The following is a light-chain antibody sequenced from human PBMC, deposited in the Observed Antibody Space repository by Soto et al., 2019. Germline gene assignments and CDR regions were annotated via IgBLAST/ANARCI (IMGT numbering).Light chain of an antibody. Sequence: QSSPTQPASVSGSPGQSITISCTGTSSDVGGYNYVSWYQQHPGKAPKLMMYEVSNRPSGVSNRFSGSKSGNTASLTISGLQAEDEADYYCSSYTSSSIDYVFGTGTKLTVL. CDR3: SSYTSSSIDYV. CDR1: SSDVGGYNY. J-gene: IGLJ1*01. CDR2: EVS. V-gene: IGLV2-14*01.